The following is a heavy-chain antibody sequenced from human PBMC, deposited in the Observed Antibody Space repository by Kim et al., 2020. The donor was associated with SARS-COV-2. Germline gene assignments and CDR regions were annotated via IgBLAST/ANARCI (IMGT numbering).Heavy chain of an antibody. V-gene: IGHV3-23*01. CDR2: IGGTGAGT. D-gene: IGHD3-10*01. CDR1: GFTFSLYA. CDR3: AKDLKGSGNQGSNWFDP. J-gene: IGHJ5*02. Sequence: GGSLRLSCAASGFTFSLYALSWVRQAPGKGLEWVSAIGGTGAGTYYADSVKGRFTISRDNSKSTLYLQMNSLRVEDTAIYYCAKDLKGSGNQGSNWFDPWGQGTLVTVSS.